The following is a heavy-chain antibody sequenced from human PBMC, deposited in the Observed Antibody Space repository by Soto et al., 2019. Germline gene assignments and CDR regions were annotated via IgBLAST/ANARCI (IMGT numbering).Heavy chain of an antibody. CDR3: AKPMVRGVILGWFDP. D-gene: IGHD3-10*01. J-gene: IGHJ5*02. CDR2: ISYDGSNK. V-gene: IGHV3-30*18. CDR1: GFTFSSYG. Sequence: LRLSCAASGFTFSSYGMHWVRQAPGKGLEWVAVISYDGSNKYYADSVKGRFTISRDNSKNTLYLQMNSLRAEDTAVYYCAKPMVRGVILGWFDPWGQGTLVTVSS.